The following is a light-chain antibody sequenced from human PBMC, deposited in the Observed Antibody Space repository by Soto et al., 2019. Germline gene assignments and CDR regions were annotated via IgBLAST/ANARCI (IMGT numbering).Light chain of an antibody. Sequence: EIQMTQSPSSMSTSVGDRITITCRASQDIVAYLAWYQHKPGRAPELLIRAASTLQSGVPSRFSGSGSGTDFTLTINSLQPEDFATYYCQQAYSFPITFGQGTRLEIK. V-gene: IGKV1-12*01. CDR2: AAS. CDR3: QQAYSFPIT. J-gene: IGKJ5*01. CDR1: QDIVAY.